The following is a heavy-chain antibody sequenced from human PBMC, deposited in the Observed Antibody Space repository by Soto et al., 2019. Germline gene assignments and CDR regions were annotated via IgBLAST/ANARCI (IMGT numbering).Heavy chain of an antibody. V-gene: IGHV3-30-3*01. CDR3: AREVTIFGVVIISYGMDV. Sequence: ALRLSCAASGFTFSSYAMHWVRQAPGKGLEWVAVISYDGSNKYYADSVKGRFTISRDNSKNTLYLQMNSLRAEDTAVYYCAREVTIFGVVIISYGMDVWGQGTTVTVSS. CDR1: GFTFSSYA. J-gene: IGHJ6*02. CDR2: ISYDGSNK. D-gene: IGHD3-3*01.